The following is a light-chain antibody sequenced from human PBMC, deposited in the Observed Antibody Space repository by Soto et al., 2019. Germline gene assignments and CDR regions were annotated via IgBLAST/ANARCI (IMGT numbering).Light chain of an antibody. V-gene: IGLV1-44*01. CDR3: CSYAGSYT. CDR1: TSNIGSNN. CDR2: NNE. J-gene: IGLJ2*01. Sequence: QPVLTQPPSASGTPGQRVTISCSGSTSNIGSNNVNWYRQLPGTAPKLLLFNNERRPSGVPGRVSGSKSGTSASLAISGLQSDDEADYYCCSYAGSYTFGGGTKVTVL.